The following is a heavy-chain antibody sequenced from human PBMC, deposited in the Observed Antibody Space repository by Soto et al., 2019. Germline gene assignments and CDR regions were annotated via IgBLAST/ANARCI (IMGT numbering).Heavy chain of an antibody. Sequence: QVQLVQSGAEVKKPGASVKVSCKASGYTFTSYAMHWVRQAPGQRLEWMGWINAGNGNTKYSQKFQGRVTITRDTSGRQGYKEPSRPGSGGTGLVYRARSPGCPDGPGDYWGQGTLVTVSS. CDR1: GYTFTSYA. J-gene: IGHJ4*02. CDR2: INAGNGNT. CDR3: ARSPGCPDGPGDY. V-gene: IGHV1-3*01.